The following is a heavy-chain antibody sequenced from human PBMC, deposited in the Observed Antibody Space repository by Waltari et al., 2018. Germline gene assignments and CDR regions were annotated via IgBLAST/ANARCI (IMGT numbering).Heavy chain of an antibody. CDR2: IRYDGSNK. CDR1: GFTFSSYG. V-gene: IGHV3-30*02. Sequence: QVQLVESGGGVVQPGGSLRLSCAASGFTFSSYGMHWLRQAPGKGLEWVAFIRYDGSNKYYADSVKGRFTISRDNSKNTLYLQMNSLRAEDTAVYYCAKIVAARPFDYWGQGTLVTVSS. J-gene: IGHJ4*02. D-gene: IGHD1-26*01. CDR3: AKIVAARPFDY.